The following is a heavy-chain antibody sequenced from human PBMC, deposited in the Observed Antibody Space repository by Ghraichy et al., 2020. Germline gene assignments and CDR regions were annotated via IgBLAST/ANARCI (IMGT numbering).Heavy chain of an antibody. CDR2: IYYSGST. CDR3: ARGLDYYGSGPKGWFDP. J-gene: IGHJ5*02. Sequence: SQTLSLTCTFSGGSISSGGYYWSWIRQHPGKGLEWIGYIYYSGSTYYNPSLKSRVTISVDTSKNQFSLKLSSVTAADTAVYYCARGLDYYGSGPKGWFDPWGQGTLVTVSS. V-gene: IGHV4-31*03. D-gene: IGHD3-10*01. CDR1: GGSISSGGYY.